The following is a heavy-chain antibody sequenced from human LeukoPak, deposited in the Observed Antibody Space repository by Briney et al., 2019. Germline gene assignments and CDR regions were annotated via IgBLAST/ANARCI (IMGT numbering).Heavy chain of an antibody. Sequence: GGSLRLSCAASGFTFSSYWMHWVRQASGKGLVWVSRINTDGSSTSYADSVKGRFTISRDNAKNTLYLQMNSLRAEDTALYYCAKDRGYDWVPPSLDYWGQGTMVIVSS. CDR2: INTDGSST. CDR1: GFTFSSYW. CDR3: AKDRGYDWVPPSLDY. D-gene: IGHD5-12*01. J-gene: IGHJ4*02. V-gene: IGHV3-74*01.